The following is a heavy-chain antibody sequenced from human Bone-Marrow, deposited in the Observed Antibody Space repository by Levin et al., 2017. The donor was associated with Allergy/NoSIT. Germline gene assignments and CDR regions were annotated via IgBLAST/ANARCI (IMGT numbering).Heavy chain of an antibody. CDR3: VRNRAWLLDPFDV. CDR1: EFTMSRHW. V-gene: IGHV3-7*01. J-gene: IGHJ3*01. CDR2: IKQDGSEK. Sequence: GESLKISCADSEFTMSRHWMSWVRQAPGKGLEWVASIKQDGSEKFYLESVKGRFTISRDNIKNALYLQMNSLRGEDTAIYFCVRNRAWLLDPFDVWGRGTMVTVSS. D-gene: IGHD5-12*01.